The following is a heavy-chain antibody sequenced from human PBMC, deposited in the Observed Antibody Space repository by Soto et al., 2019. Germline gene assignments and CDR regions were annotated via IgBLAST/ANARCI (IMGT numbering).Heavy chain of an antibody. Sequence: QVQLVQSGAELKKPGASVKVSCKASGYTFSNYDMNWVRQATGQGLEWIGWVNPNNGDTGYAQKFQGRVTLTTDISTTKAYMELTSLRSEDTAIYYCAKVSRKGSAIDFDYWGQGTLITVSS. J-gene: IGHJ4*02. CDR3: AKVSRKGSAIDFDY. CDR1: GYTFSNYD. CDR2: VNPNNGDT. V-gene: IGHV1-8*01. D-gene: IGHD3-10*01.